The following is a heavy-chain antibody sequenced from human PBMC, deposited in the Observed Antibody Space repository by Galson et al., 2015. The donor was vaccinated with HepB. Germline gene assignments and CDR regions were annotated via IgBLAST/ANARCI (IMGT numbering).Heavy chain of an antibody. V-gene: IGHV3-23*01. CDR3: ARQIYSGYDDAAFDI. CDR1: GFTFSNNA. CDR2: ISGSGAGT. Sequence: SLRLSCAASGFTFSNNAMAWVRQAPGKGLDWVSTISGSGAGTYYAGSVKGRFTISRDNSKSTLYLQMNSLRAEDTAVYYCARQIYSGYDDAAFDIWGQGTMVIVSS. J-gene: IGHJ3*02. D-gene: IGHD5-12*01.